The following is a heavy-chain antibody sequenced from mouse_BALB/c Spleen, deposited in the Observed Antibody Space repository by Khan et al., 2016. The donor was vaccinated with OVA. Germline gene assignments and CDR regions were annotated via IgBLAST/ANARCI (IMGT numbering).Heavy chain of an antibody. CDR1: GFTFSDYY. Sequence: EVELVESGGGLVKPGASVKLSCAASGFTFSDYYMHWVRQSPEQRLEWVATISHGASYTNYTASVQGRSTITRDEAKNNLYLQLSSLTSEDTAMYYCARGYYGNPFAYWGQGTLVTVSA. D-gene: IGHD2-1*01. CDR2: ISHGASYT. CDR3: ARGYYGNPFAY. J-gene: IGHJ3*01. V-gene: IGHV5-4*02.